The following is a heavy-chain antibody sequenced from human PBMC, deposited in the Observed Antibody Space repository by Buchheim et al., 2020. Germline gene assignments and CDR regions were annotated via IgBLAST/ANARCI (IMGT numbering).Heavy chain of an antibody. V-gene: IGHV3-33*01. J-gene: IGHJ5*02. D-gene: IGHD6-13*01. CDR2: IWYDGSNK. Sequence: QVQLVESGGGVVQPGRSLRLSCAASGFTFSSYCMHWVRQAPGKGLEWVAVIWYDGSNKYYADSVKGRFTIYRDNSKNTLYLPRNRRRAEDTAVYYCARDRGSSWPMGGFDPWGKETL. CDR3: ARDRGSSWPMGGFDP. CDR1: GFTFSSYC.